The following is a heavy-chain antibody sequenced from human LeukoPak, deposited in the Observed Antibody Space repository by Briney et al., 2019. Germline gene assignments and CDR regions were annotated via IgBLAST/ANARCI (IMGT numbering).Heavy chain of an antibody. CDR3: ARVSVATNYYYYMDV. CDR2: IDPSGGST. J-gene: IGHJ6*03. CDR1: GYTFTSYY. Sequence: ASVKVSCKASGYTFTSYYMHWVRQAPGQGLEWMGIIDPSGGSTSYAQKFQGRVTMTRDTSTSTVYMELSSLRSEDTAVYYCARVSVATNYYYYMDVWGKGTTVTISS. V-gene: IGHV1-46*01. D-gene: IGHD5-12*01.